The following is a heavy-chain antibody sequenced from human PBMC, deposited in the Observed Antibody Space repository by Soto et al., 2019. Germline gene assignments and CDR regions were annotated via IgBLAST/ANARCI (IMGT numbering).Heavy chain of an antibody. CDR2: IYSGGTT. V-gene: IGHV3-53*01. J-gene: IGHJ5*02. Sequence: GGSLRLSCAASGLSVSSKYINWVRQAPGKGLEWLSTIYSGGTTYYADSVRGRFTISRDNSRNTLFLQMNNLGADDTAVYYCVREVGPWGQGTLVTVSS. CDR1: GLSVSSKY. CDR3: VREVGP.